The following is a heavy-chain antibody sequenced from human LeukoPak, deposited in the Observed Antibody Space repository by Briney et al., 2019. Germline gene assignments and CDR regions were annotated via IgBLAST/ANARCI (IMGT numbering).Heavy chain of an antibody. CDR1: GFTFNNFA. Sequence: PGGSLRLSCIASGFTFNNFAMAWVRQAPGKGLEWVSTINTGGGAYYAASVKGRFTISRGNSRNTLYLQMNSLRAEDTAVYYCAKDLHEYYFDYWGQGTLVTVSS. CDR2: INTGGGA. CDR3: AKDLHEYYFDY. V-gene: IGHV3-23*01. J-gene: IGHJ4*02.